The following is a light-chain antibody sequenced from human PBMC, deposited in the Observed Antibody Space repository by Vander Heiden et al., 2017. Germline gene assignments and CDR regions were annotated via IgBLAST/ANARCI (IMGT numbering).Light chain of an antibody. CDR3: CSYAGSVG. CDR2: DVS. CDR1: SSDVGGYNY. V-gene: IGLV2-11*01. J-gene: IGLJ2*01. Sequence: QSALTQPRSVSGSPGQSVTISCTGTSSDVGGYNYVSWYQQHPGKAPKLMIYDVSKRPSGVPERSSGSKSGKTAYLTISGLHAEEEADYYCCSYAGSVGFGGGTKLTV.